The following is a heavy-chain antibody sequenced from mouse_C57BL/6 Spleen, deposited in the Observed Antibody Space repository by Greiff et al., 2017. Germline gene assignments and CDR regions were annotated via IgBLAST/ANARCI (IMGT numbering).Heavy chain of an antibody. V-gene: IGHV3-8*01. CDR2: ISYSGST. Sequence: DVQLQESGPGLAKPSPTLSLTCSVTGYSFTSDYWNWIRKFPGNKLEYMGYISYSGSTYDNPSLKSRISITRDTSKNQYYLQLNSVTTEDTATYYCARWGRIYAMDYWGPGATVTVSS. CDR1: GYSFTSDY. J-gene: IGHJ4*01. CDR3: ARWGRIYAMDY.